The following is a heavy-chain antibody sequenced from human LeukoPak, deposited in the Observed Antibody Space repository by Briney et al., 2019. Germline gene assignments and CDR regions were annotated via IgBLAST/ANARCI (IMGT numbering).Heavy chain of an antibody. V-gene: IGHV3-21*01. CDR3: CARWEEEEKYYDFWSGYYTDY. CDR1: GFTFSSYS. CDR2: ISSSSSYI. J-gene: IGHJ4*02. Sequence: GGSLRLSCAASGFTFSSYSMNWVRQAPGKGLEWVSSISSSSSYIYYADSVKGRFTISRDNAKNSLYLQMNSLRAEDTAVYYCCARWEEEEKYYDFWSGYYTDYWGQGTLVTVSS. D-gene: IGHD3-3*01.